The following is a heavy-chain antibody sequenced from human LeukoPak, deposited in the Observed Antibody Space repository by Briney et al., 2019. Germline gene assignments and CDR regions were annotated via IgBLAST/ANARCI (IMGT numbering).Heavy chain of an antibody. D-gene: IGHD6-13*01. CDR1: GGSISTYY. CDR2: IYYSGTT. J-gene: IGHJ4*02. V-gene: IGHV4-59*01. Sequence: PSETLSLTCTVSGGSISTYYWSWIRQPPGKGLEWIGYIYYSGTTNYNPSLKGRVTLSVGTSKTHFYLKLTSVTAADTAVYYCVTSGGIAAWGLYFAYWGQGTLVTVSS. CDR3: VTSGGIAAWGLYFAY.